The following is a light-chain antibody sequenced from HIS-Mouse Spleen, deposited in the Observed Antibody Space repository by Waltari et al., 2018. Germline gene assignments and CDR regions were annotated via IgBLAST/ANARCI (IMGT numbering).Light chain of an antibody. V-gene: IGLV2-11*01. J-gene: IGLJ3*02. CDR2: DVS. CDR1: SSDVGGYNY. CDR3: CSYAGSSTWV. Sequence: QSALTQPRSVSGSPGQSVTTPCTGTSSDVGGYNYVSWYQQHPGKAPKLMIYDVSTRPSGVSNRFSGSKSGNTASLTISGLQAEDEADYYCCSYAGSSTWVFGGGTKLTVL.